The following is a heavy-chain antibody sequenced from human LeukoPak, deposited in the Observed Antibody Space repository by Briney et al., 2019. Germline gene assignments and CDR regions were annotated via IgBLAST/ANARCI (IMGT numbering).Heavy chain of an antibody. CDR3: ARDRTPYYYDSSGPVDAFDI. V-gene: IGHV3-33*01. J-gene: IGHJ3*02. CDR2: IWYDGSNK. D-gene: IGHD3-22*01. CDR1: GFTFSSYG. Sequence: GGSLRLSCAASGFTFSSYGMHWVRQAPGKGLEWVAVIWYDGSNKYYADSVKGRFTISRDNSKNTLYLQMNSLGAEDTAVYYCARDRTPYYYDSSGPVDAFDIWGQGTMVTVSS.